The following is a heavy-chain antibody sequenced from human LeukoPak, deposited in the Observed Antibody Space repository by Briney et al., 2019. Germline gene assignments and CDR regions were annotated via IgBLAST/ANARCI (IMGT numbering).Heavy chain of an antibody. V-gene: IGHV4-39*01. J-gene: IGHJ4*02. CDR3: ARLGDIRNFDY. CDR2: IYYSGST. D-gene: IGHD5-12*01. CDR1: GGSISGSSYY. Sequence: PSETRSLTCTVSGGSISGSSYYWGWIRQPPGKGLEWIGRIYYSGSTYYNPSLKSRVTISVDTSKNQFSLKLSSVTAADTAVYYCARLGDIRNFDYWGQGTLLTVSS.